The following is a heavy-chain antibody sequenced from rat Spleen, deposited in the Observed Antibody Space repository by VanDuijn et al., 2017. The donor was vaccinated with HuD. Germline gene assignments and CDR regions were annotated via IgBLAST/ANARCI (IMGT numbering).Heavy chain of an antibody. Sequence: EVQLQESGPGLVKPSQSLSLTCSVTGHSIASSYRWNWIRKFPGNKLEWMGYINGAGSTNYNPSLKSRISITRDTSKNQFFLQVNSVTTEDTATYFCARWDYYSPRWYFDYWGQGVMVTVSS. V-gene: IGHV3-3*01. J-gene: IGHJ2*01. D-gene: IGHD1-1*01. CDR2: INGAGST. CDR1: GHSIASSYR. CDR3: ARWDYYSPRWYFDY.